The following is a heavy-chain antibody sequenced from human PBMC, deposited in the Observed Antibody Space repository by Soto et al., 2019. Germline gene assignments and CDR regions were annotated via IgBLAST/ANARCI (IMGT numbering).Heavy chain of an antibody. D-gene: IGHD3-10*01. J-gene: IGHJ4*02. CDR2: ITGSGGST. V-gene: IGHV3-23*01. CDR3: AKARVAMVRGDAFYFDY. Sequence: PGGSLRLSCAASGFTFTIYAMSWVRQAPGKWLEWVSAITGSGGSTYYADSVKGRFTISRDNSKNTLYLQMNSLRAEDTAVYYCAKARVAMVRGDAFYFDYWGQGXLVAVYS. CDR1: GFTFTIYA.